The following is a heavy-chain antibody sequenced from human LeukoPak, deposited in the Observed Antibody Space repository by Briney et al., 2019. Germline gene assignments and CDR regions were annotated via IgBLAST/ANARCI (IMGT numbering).Heavy chain of an antibody. V-gene: IGHV3-74*01. J-gene: IGHJ5*02. CDR1: GFTFSSYW. CDR2: INNDGSST. CDR3: ARDRGIAARPHWFDP. Sequence: GGSLRLSCAASGFTFSSYWMHWVRQAPGKGLVWVSRINNDGSSTTYADSVKGRFTISRDNAKNSLYLQMNSLRAEDTAVYYCARDRGIAARPHWFDPWGQGTLVTVSS. D-gene: IGHD6-6*01.